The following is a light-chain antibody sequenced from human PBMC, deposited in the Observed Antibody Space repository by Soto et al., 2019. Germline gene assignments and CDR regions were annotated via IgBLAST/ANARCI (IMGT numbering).Light chain of an antibody. J-gene: IGLJ2*01. Sequence: QSALTQPASVSASPGQSISISSTGTSNDVGAFDYVSWYQQHPGKAPKLIIFEVFNRPSGVSTRFSGSKSGSTASLTISGLQAEDEADYFCSSYTTNNAHVFGGGTKVTVL. CDR2: EVF. V-gene: IGLV2-14*01. CDR3: SSYTTNNAHV. CDR1: SNDVGAFDY.